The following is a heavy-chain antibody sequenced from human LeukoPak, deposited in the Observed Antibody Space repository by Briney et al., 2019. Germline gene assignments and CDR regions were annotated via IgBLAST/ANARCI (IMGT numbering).Heavy chain of an antibody. Sequence: PGGSLRLSCAASGFTFSSYWMSWVRQAPGKGLEWVANIKQDGSEKYYVDSVKGRFTISRDNAKNSLYLQMDSLRAEDTAMYYCARGSSGYYYYYYGMDVWGQGTTVTVSS. J-gene: IGHJ6*02. CDR3: ARGSSGYYYYYYGMDV. V-gene: IGHV3-7*01. CDR1: GFTFSSYW. CDR2: IKQDGSEK. D-gene: IGHD3-22*01.